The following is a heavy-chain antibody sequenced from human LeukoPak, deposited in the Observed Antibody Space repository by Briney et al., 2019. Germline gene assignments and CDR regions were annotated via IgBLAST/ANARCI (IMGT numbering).Heavy chain of an antibody. CDR3: ARTNPVYGDYGY. CDR2: IYPDGRT. V-gene: IGHV3-53*01. D-gene: IGHD4-17*01. J-gene: IGHJ4*02. CDR1: GFTVTDNY. Sequence: GGSLRLSCAVSGFTVTDNYMSWVRQAPGKGLQWVSVIYPDGRTYYADSVKGRFTISRDISRNTLLLQMNNLRPDDAAVHYCARTNPVYGDYGYWGQGTLVTVSS.